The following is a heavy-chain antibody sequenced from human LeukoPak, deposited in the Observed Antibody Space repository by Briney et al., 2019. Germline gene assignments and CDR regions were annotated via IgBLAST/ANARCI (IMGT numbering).Heavy chain of an antibody. Sequence: SQTLSLTCAVSGGSISSGGYSWSWIRQPPGKGLEWIGYIYHSGSTYYNPSLKSRVPISVDRSKNQFTLKLSSVTAADTAVYYCARGMNYYGSGSSYGMDVWGQGTTVTVSS. J-gene: IGHJ6*02. CDR2: IYHSGST. CDR3: ARGMNYYGSGSSYGMDV. V-gene: IGHV4-30-2*01. D-gene: IGHD3-10*01. CDR1: GGSISSGGYS.